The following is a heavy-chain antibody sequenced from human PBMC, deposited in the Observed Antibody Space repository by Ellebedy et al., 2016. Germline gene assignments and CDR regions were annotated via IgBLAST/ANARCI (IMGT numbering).Heavy chain of an antibody. D-gene: IGHD1-26*01. J-gene: IGHJ3*01. CDR3: AKKTRGANNTFDV. V-gene: IGHV1-24*01. CDR2: YDSEDGTT. Sequence: ASVKVSCKVSGYFLSELSMHWVRQAPGKGLEGMGGYDSEDGTTFYAQTFEDRVIMTEDTATDTAYMELSSLKSGETAIYFCAKKTRGANNTFDVWGQGTVVTVSS. CDR1: GYFLSELS.